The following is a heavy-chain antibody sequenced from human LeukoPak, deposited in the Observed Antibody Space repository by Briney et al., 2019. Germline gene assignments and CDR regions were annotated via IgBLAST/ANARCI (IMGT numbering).Heavy chain of an antibody. D-gene: IGHD3-9*01. CDR2: IYYSGST. CDR1: GGSISSYY. Sequence: SETLSLTCTVSGGSISSYYWSWIRRPPGKGLEWIGYIYYSGSTNYNPSLKSRVTISVDTSKNQFSLKLSSVTAADTAVYYCARVDPHPVDGMDVWGQGTTVTVSS. J-gene: IGHJ6*02. V-gene: IGHV4-59*01. CDR3: ARVDPHPVDGMDV.